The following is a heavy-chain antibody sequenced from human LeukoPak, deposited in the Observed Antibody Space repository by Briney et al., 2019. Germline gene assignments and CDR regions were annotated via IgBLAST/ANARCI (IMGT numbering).Heavy chain of an antibody. CDR2: MNPNSGNT. J-gene: IGHJ4*02. Sequence: ASVKVSCKASGYTFTSYDINWVRQATGQGLEWMGWMNPNSGNTGYAQKFQGRVTMTRNTSISTAYMELSSLRSEDTAVYSCARASQGNLGSQLDYWGQGTLVTVSS. D-gene: IGHD1-1*01. V-gene: IGHV1-8*01. CDR3: ARASQGNLGSQLDY. CDR1: GYTFTSYD.